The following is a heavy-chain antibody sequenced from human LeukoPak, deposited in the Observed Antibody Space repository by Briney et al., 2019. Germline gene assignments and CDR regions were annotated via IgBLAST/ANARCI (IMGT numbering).Heavy chain of an antibody. CDR3: ARDGPFIVGATSGGDHNYFDY. V-gene: IGHV1-46*01. J-gene: IGHJ4*02. D-gene: IGHD1-26*01. Sequence: ASVKVSCKASGYTFTSYYMHWVRQAPGQGLEWMGIINPSGGSTSYAQKFQGRVTMTRDTSTSTVYMELSSLRSEDTAVYYCARDGPFIVGATSGGDHNYFDYWGQGTLVTVSS. CDR1: GYTFTSYY. CDR2: INPSGGST.